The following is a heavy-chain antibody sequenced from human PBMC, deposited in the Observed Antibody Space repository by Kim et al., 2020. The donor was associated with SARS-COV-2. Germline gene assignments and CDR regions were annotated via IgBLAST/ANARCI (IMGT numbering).Heavy chain of an antibody. CDR1: GGSISSSSYY. Sequence: SETLSLTCTVSGGSISSSSYYWGWIRQPPGKGLEWIGSIYYSGSTYYNPSLKSRVTISVDTSKNQFSLKLSSVTAADTAVYYCARTYYGSGSSRSDWYFDLWGRGTLVTVSS. V-gene: IGHV4-39*01. D-gene: IGHD3-10*01. J-gene: IGHJ2*01. CDR3: ARTYYGSGSSRSDWYFDL. CDR2: IYYSGST.